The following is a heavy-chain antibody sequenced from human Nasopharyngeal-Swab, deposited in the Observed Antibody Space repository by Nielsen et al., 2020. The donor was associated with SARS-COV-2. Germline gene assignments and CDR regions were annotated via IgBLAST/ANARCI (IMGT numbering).Heavy chain of an antibody. V-gene: IGHV3-30*03. Sequence: GGSLRLSCAASGFTFSSFGMHWVRQAPGKGLEWVGFIAHDASNEYYGDSVKGRFSISRDSSKNTLYLQMDSLRGEDTAVYYCARDAPAHYGAFYWGRGTLVTVSS. D-gene: IGHD4-17*01. CDR2: IAHDASNE. CDR3: ARDAPAHYGAFY. J-gene: IGHJ4*02. CDR1: GFTFSSFG.